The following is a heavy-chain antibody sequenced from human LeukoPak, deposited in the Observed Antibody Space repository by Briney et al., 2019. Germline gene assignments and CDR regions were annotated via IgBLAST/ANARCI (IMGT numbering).Heavy chain of an antibody. CDR2: ISSSSSYI. J-gene: IGHJ4*02. D-gene: IGHD3-22*01. Sequence: GGSLRLSXAASGFTFSSYSMNWVRQAPGKGLEWVSSISSSSSYIYYADSVKGRFTISRDNAKNSLYLQMNSLRAEDTAMYYCAREGAGYYYDSSGHLDYWGQGTLVTVSS. CDR3: AREGAGYYYDSSGHLDY. CDR1: GFTFSSYS. V-gene: IGHV3-21*01.